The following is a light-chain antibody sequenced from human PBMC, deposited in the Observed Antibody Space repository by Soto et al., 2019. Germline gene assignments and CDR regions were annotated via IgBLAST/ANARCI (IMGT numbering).Light chain of an antibody. Sequence: VWTPTARNLALSGGRVALVACSTSQSVSSYLAWYQQKPGQALRLVIYGASSRATGLPDRFSGGGSGTDLTLTGRRLEPEDFAVYHCHQYGSSPAWRFGQGTKVDIK. J-gene: IGKJ1*01. CDR3: HQYGSSPAWR. CDR2: GAS. V-gene: IGKV3-20*01. CDR1: QSVSSY.